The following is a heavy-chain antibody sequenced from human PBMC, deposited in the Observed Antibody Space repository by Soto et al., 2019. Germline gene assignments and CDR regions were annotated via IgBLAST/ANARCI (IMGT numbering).Heavy chain of an antibody. Sequence: ASVKVSCKPSGYTFTSYAMHWVRQAPGQRLEWMGWINTGNGDTKYSQKFQGRVTITRDTSASTAYMDLSSLRSEDTAVYYCARARGYSYGQVDSWGQGTPVTVS. CDR3: ARARGYSYGQVDS. D-gene: IGHD5-18*01. J-gene: IGHJ4*02. V-gene: IGHV1-3*04. CDR2: INTGNGDT. CDR1: GYTFTSYA.